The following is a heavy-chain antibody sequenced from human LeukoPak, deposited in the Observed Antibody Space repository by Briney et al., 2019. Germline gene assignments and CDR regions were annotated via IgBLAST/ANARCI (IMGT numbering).Heavy chain of an antibody. CDR2: ISGSGGST. Sequence: GGSLRLSCAASGFTFSSYAMSWVRQAPGKGLEWVSAISGSGGSTYYADSVKGRFTISRDNSKNTLYLQMNSLRAEDTAVYYCAKDQKVGLRMEDNWFDPWGQGTLVTVSS. D-gene: IGHD4-17*01. CDR1: GFTFSSYA. J-gene: IGHJ5*02. V-gene: IGHV3-23*01. CDR3: AKDQKVGLRMEDNWFDP.